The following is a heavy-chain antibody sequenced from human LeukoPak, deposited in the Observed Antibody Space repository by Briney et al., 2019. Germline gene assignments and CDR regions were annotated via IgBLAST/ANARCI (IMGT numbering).Heavy chain of an antibody. CDR2: IRGSGGST. CDR1: GFTFSSYA. V-gene: IGHV3-23*01. J-gene: IGHJ4*02. Sequence: GGSLRLSCAASGFTFSSYAMSWVRQASGKGLEWVSAIRGSGGSTYYADSVKGRFPISRDNSKNTLYLQMNSLRAEDTAVYYCAKDLGFGAFDYWGQGTLVTVSS. D-gene: IGHD3-10*01. CDR3: AKDLGFGAFDY.